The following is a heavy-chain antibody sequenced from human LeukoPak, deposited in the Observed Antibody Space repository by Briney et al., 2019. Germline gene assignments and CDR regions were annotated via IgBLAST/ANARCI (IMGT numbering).Heavy chain of an antibody. CDR1: GYSISSGYN. CDR3: ARRQYSSSWYR. D-gene: IGHD6-13*01. CDR2: IYHSGST. J-gene: IGHJ4*02. Sequence: KPSETLSLTCAVSGYSISSGYNWGWIRQPPGKGLEWIGSIYHSGSTYYNPSLKSRVTISVDTSKNQFSLKLSSVTAADTAVYYCARRQYSSSWYRWGQGTLVTVSS. V-gene: IGHV4-38-2*01.